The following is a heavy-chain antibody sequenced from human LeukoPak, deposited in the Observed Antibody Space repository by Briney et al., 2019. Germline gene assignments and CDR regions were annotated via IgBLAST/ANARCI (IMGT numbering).Heavy chain of an antibody. J-gene: IGHJ4*02. CDR1: GFTFSSYA. CDR3: AKGGGWFNELFLLDY. V-gene: IGHV3-23*01. Sequence: RPGGSLRLSCAASGFTFSSYAMSWVRQAPGKGLEWVSAISGSGGSTYYADSVKGRFTISRDNSKNTLYLQMNSLRAEDTAVYYCAKGGGWFNELFLLDYWGQGTLVTVSS. D-gene: IGHD3-10*01. CDR2: ISGSGGST.